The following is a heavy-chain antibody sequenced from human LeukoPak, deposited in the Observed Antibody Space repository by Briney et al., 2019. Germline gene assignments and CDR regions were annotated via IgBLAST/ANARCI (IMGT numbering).Heavy chain of an antibody. Sequence: GGSLRLSCTASVFTFGDYAMSWVRQAPGKGLEWVGFIRSKAYGGTTEYAASVKGRFTISRDDSKSIAYLQMNSLKTEDTAVYYCTRDAYGSGSYSYYWGQGTLVTVSS. V-gene: IGHV3-49*04. CDR1: VFTFGDYA. J-gene: IGHJ4*02. D-gene: IGHD3-10*01. CDR3: TRDAYGSGSYSYY. CDR2: IRSKAYGGTT.